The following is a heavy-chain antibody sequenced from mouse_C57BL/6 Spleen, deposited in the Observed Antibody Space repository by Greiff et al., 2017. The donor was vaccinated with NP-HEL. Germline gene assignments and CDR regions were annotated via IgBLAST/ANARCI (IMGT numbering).Heavy chain of an antibody. V-gene: IGHV1-69*01. Sequence: QVQLQQPGAELVMPGASVKLSCKASGYTFTSYWMHWVKQRPGQGLEWIGEIDPSDSYTNYNQKFKGKSTLTVDKSSSTAYMQLSSLTSEDSAVYYCARGREWLPYYYAMDYWGQGTSVTVSS. D-gene: IGHD2-2*01. CDR1: GYTFTSYW. CDR2: IDPSDSYT. CDR3: ARGREWLPYYYAMDY. J-gene: IGHJ4*01.